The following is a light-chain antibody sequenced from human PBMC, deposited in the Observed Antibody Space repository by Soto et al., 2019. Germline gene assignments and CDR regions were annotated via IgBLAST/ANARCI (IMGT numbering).Light chain of an antibody. CDR3: QHYNNWPPDT. V-gene: IGKV3D-15*01. J-gene: IGKJ2*01. CDR1: QSVNNN. CDR2: GAS. Sequence: EIVMTQSPATLSVSPGERATLSCRASQSVNNNLAWYQQKPGQAPRLLIFGASIRATGIPDRFSGSGSGTEFPLTISSLQSEDVAVYLCQHYNNWPPDTFGQGTRLEIK.